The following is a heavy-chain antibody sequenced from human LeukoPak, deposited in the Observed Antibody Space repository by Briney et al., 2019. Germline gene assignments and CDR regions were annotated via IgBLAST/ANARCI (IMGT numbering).Heavy chain of an antibody. D-gene: IGHD3-16*01. V-gene: IGHV3-23*01. CDR3: AKNLGPFDV. CDR1: GFIFRSFA. CDR2: IGDAGT. Sequence: GGSLRLSCAASGFIFRSFAMSWFRQAPGKGLEWVSSIGDAGTYYADSVKGRFTISRDNSKNMLYLQLNSLRAGDTAMYYCAKNLGPFDVRGQGTMVTVSS. J-gene: IGHJ3*01.